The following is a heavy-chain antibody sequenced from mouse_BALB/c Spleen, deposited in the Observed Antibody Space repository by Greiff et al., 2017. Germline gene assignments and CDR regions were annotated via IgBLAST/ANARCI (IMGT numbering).Heavy chain of an antibody. J-gene: IGHJ4*01. V-gene: IGHV2-2*02. CDR3: DRDLFYYDYGGAMGY. Sequence: QAQLQQSGLGLVQPSQRLSITCTVPGFPLTSSGVHWVRQSPGKGLEWLGVLWSGGSTDYTAAFISRLSICKDNSKSQVFFKMNSLQANDTAIYYCDRDLFYYDYGGAMGYLGQGTSGNVSS. D-gene: IGHD2-4*01. CDR2: LWSGGST. CDR1: GFPLTSSG.